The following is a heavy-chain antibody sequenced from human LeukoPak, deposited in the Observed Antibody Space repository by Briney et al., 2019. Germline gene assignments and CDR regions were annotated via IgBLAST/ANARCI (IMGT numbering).Heavy chain of an antibody. Sequence: SETLSLTCTDSGGSISSYYWSSIRQRPGEGLEWIGYIYHSGSTNYNASLKSRVTISVDTSKNQFSLKLSSVSAADTAVYYCAGHDYGIYYFDYWGQGTLVTVSS. V-gene: IGHV4-59*01. CDR1: GGSISSYY. CDR2: IYHSGST. J-gene: IGHJ4*02. CDR3: AGHDYGIYYFDY. D-gene: IGHD4-17*01.